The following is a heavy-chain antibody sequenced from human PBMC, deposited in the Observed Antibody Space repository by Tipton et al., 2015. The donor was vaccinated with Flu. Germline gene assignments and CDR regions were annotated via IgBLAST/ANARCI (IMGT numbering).Heavy chain of an antibody. CDR2: ISVYHGHT. J-gene: IGHJ4*02. V-gene: IGHV1-18*04. CDR1: GYSFSNYG. CDR3: ARDYFTVMKGGSADY. D-gene: IGHD4-17*01. Sequence: QSGPEVKEPGASVKVSCKASGYSFSNYGITWVRQAPGQGLEWIGWISVYHGHTNYAQKLQDRVTMTTDTSTSTAYMDLRSLRSDDTAVYYCARDYFTVMKGGSADYWGQGTLVTVSS.